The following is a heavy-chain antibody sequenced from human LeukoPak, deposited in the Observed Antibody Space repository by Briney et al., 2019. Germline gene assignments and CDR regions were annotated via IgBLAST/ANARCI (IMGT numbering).Heavy chain of an antibody. CDR1: GGSISNYY. V-gene: IGHV4-59*01. D-gene: IGHD1-26*01. J-gene: IGHJ4*02. Sequence: SETLSLTCTVSGGSISNYYWSWIRQPPGKGLEWIGYIYYSGNTNYNPSLKSRVTISVDTSKNQFSLKLNSVTAADTAVYYCARGGSYYRYYFDYWGQGTLVTVSS. CDR2: IYYSGNT. CDR3: ARGGSYYRYYFDY.